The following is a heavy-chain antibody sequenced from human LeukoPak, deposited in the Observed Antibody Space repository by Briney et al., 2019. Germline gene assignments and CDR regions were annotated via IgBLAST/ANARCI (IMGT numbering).Heavy chain of an antibody. CDR3: GRVVGDRVDS. CDR2: ISAYGGDS. CDR1: GYPFSTYG. J-gene: IGHJ5*02. V-gene: IGHV1-18*01. D-gene: IGHD4-17*01. Sequence: ASVKVSCKASGYPFSTYGFIWVRQGPGQGFEWLGWISAYGGDSKYPQQFRDRVTMTTDTSTTTAHMELRTLKSDDTGMYYCGRVVGDRVDSWGQGTLVTVSS.